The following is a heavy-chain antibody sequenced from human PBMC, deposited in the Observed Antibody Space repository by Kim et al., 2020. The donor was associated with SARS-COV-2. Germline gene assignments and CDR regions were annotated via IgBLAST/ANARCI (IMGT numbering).Heavy chain of an antibody. V-gene: IGHV3-7*01. J-gene: IGHJ6*02. CDR3: ARDRSWNPSLRDYGMDV. CDR2: IKQDGSEK. CDR1: GFTFSSYW. D-gene: IGHD1-1*01. Sequence: GGSLRLSCAASGFTFSSYWMSWVRQAPGKGLEWVANIKQDGSEKYYVDSVKGRFTISRDNAKNSLYLQMNSLRAEDTAVYYCARDRSWNPSLRDYGMDVCGQGTTVTVSS.